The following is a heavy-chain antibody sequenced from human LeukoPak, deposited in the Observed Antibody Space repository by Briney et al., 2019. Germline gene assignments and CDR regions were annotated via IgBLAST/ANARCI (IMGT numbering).Heavy chain of an antibody. J-gene: IGHJ4*02. V-gene: IGHV4-39*07. CDR3: ARLAAREFDY. D-gene: IGHD2-15*01. CDR1: GDSIISSSYY. Sequence: SETLSLTCTVSGDSIISSSYYWGWIRQPPGKGLEWIGSIYYSGSTYYNPSLKSRVTISVDTSKNQFSLKLSSVTAADTAVYYCARLAAREFDYWGQGTLVTVSS. CDR2: IYYSGST.